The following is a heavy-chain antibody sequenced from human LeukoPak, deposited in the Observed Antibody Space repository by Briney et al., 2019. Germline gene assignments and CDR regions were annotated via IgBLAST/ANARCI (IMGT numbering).Heavy chain of an antibody. J-gene: IGHJ4*02. Sequence: GRALRLSCAASGFTFSVYGMHWVRQAPGKGLEWVSFISYDGGNQYYADSVKGRFTISRDNSKNTLFLQVNSLRAEDTAVYYCAKDSSGSYSPDPAHYFDYWGQGTLVTFSS. CDR2: ISYDGGNQ. CDR3: AKDSSGSYSPDPAHYFDY. CDR1: GFTFSVYG. D-gene: IGHD3-22*01. V-gene: IGHV3-30*18.